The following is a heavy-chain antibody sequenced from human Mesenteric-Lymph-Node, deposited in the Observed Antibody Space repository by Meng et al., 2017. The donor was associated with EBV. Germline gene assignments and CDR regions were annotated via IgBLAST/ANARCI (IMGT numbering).Heavy chain of an antibody. CDR3: AKAGRVTWVDPRSAFGY. D-gene: IGHD3-10*01. J-gene: IGHJ4*02. Sequence: VRLVQSGAEVKKPRASVKVSCKASGYTFTSYDINWVRRATGQGLEWMGWMNPNSGNTGYAQKFQGRVTMTRNTSISTAYMELSSLRSEDTAVYYCAKAGRVTWVDPRSAFGYWGQGTLVTVSS. CDR1: GYTFTSYD. CDR2: MNPNSGNT. V-gene: IGHV1-8*01.